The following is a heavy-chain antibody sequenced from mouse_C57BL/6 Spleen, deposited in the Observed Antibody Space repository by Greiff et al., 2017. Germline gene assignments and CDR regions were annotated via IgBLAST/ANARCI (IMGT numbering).Heavy chain of an antibody. V-gene: IGHV1-59*01. CDR2: IEPSDSYT. CDR3: ARGWVKHWEGY. J-gene: IGHJ2*01. D-gene: IGHD4-1*01. CDR1: GYTFTRYW. Sequence: QVQLKQPGAELVRPGTSVKLSCKATGYTFTRYWMHWVKQRPGQGLEWIGEIEPSDSYTNYNQKFKGKATLTVDKSSNTAYIHLSSLRSKDSAVYYCARGWVKHWEGYWGQGTTLTVSS.